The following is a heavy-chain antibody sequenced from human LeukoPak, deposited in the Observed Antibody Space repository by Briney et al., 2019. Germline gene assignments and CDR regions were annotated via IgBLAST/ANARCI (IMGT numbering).Heavy chain of an antibody. D-gene: IGHD6-13*01. V-gene: IGHV3-43*01. CDR1: GFNFDDYT. Sequence: GGSLRLSCAASGFNFDDYTMHWVRQAPGKGLEWVSLISCSGGDTYYADSVKGRFTISRDNSKNWLYLQMKSLRTEDTALYFRAKGPTHSANWYAALDYWGQGTLVTVS. CDR2: ISCSGGDT. J-gene: IGHJ4*02. CDR3: AKGPTHSANWYAALDY.